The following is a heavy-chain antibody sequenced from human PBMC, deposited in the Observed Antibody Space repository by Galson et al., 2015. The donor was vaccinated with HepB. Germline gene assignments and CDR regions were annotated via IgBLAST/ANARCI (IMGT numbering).Heavy chain of an antibody. CDR3: ARGVWSSSLEGDY. Sequence: SVKVSCKASGYTFTSYAMHWVRQAPGQRLEWMGWINAGNGNTKYSQKSQGRVTITRDTSASTAYMELSSLRSEDTAVYYCARGVWSSSLEGDYWGQGTLVTVSS. CDR2: INAGNGNT. CDR1: GYTFTSYA. J-gene: IGHJ4*02. V-gene: IGHV1-3*01. D-gene: IGHD6-13*01.